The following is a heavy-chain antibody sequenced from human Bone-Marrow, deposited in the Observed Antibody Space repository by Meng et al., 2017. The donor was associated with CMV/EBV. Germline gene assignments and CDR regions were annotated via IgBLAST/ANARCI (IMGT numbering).Heavy chain of an antibody. Sequence: GGSLRLSCAASGFTFSSYAMHWVRQAPGKGLEWVAVISYDGSNKYYADSVKGRFTISRDNAKNSLYLQMNSLRAEDMALYYCAKDSGRGVVIFSAFDIWGQGTMVTVSS. V-gene: IGHV3-30-3*01. J-gene: IGHJ3*02. CDR2: ISYDGSNK. D-gene: IGHD3-3*01. CDR3: AKDSGRGVVIFSAFDI. CDR1: GFTFSSYA.